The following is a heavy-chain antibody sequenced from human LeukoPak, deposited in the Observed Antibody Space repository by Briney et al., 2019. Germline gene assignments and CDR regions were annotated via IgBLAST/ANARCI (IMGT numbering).Heavy chain of an antibody. Sequence: ASVKVSCKASGYTFTSYDINWVRQATGQGLEWMGWMNPNSGNTGYVQKFQGRVTMTRNTSISTAYMELSSLRSEDTAVYYCARGLEQQLAARDWGQGTLVTVSS. CDR3: ARGLEQQLAARD. CDR2: MNPNSGNT. D-gene: IGHD6-13*01. J-gene: IGHJ4*02. V-gene: IGHV1-8*01. CDR1: GYTFTSYD.